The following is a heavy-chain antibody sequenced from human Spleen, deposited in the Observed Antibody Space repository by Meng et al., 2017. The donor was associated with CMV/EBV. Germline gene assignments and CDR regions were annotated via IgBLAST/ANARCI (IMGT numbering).Heavy chain of an antibody. Sequence: GGSLRLSCEASGFTFSSYAMTWVRQAPGKGLEWVSSISALGGSTYYADPVKGRFTISRDNAKNSLYLQMNSLRAEDTAVYYCARDLGGYCSSTSCFTGDNWFDPWGQGTLVTVSS. CDR2: ISALGGST. D-gene: IGHD2-2*03. CDR3: ARDLGGYCSSTSCFTGDNWFDP. CDR1: GFTFSSYA. V-gene: IGHV3-23*01. J-gene: IGHJ5*02.